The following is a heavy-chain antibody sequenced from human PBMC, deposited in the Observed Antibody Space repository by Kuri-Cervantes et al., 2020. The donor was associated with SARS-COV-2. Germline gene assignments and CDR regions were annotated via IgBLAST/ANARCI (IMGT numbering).Heavy chain of an antibody. V-gene: IGHV1-18*01. CDR1: GYAFISYS. CDR3: ATLACQPCHYYYYYMDV. Sequence: ASVKVSCKASGYAFISYSISWMRQAPGQGLEWMGWISVYNDNTNYAQKPQGRVTMTTETSTSTAYMELRSLRSDDTAVYYCATLACQPCHYYYYYMDVWGKGTTVTVSS. CDR2: ISVYNDNT. J-gene: IGHJ6*03.